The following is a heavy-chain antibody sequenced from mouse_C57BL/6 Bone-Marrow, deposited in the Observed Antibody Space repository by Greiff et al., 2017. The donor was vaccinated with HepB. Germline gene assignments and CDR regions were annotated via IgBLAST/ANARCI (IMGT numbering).Heavy chain of an antibody. CDR2: ISSGSSTV. J-gene: IGHJ1*03. CDR3: ATITTAGYFDV. CDR1: GFTFSDYG. V-gene: IGHV5-17*01. D-gene: IGHD1-2*01. Sequence: EVQLVESGGGLVKPGGSLKLSCAASGFTFSDYGMHWVRQAPEKGLEWVAYISSGSSTVYYADTVKGRFTISRDNAKNTLFLQMTSLRSEDTAMYYCATITTAGYFDVWGTGTTVTVSS.